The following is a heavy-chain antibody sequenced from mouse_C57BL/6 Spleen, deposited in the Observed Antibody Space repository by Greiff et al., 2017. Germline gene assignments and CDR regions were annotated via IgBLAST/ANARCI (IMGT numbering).Heavy chain of an antibody. V-gene: IGHV10-1*01. CDR3: VRQLRPYYAMDY. CDR2: IRSKSNNYAT. CDR1: GFSFNTYA. J-gene: IGHJ4*01. D-gene: IGHD3-2*02. Sequence: VQLKESGGGLVQPKGSLTLSCAASGFSFNTYAMNWVRQAPGKGLDWVARIRSKSNNYATYYADSVKDRFTISRDDSESMLYLQMNNLKTEDTAMYYCVRQLRPYYAMDYCGQGTSVTVSS.